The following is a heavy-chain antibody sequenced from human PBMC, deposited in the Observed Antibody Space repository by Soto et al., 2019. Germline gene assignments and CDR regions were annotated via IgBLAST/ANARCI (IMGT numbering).Heavy chain of an antibody. V-gene: IGHV5-51*01. Sequence: GESLKISRKGSGYSLSTYWIAWVRQMPGKGLEWMGIIYPGDSDTRYSLSLQGQVTISADKSISTAYLQWSSLKASDTAIYYCARRPPEGGTMDVWGQGTTVTVSS. J-gene: IGHJ6*02. CDR1: GYSLSTYW. D-gene: IGHD3-16*01. CDR3: ARRPPEGGTMDV. CDR2: IYPGDSDT.